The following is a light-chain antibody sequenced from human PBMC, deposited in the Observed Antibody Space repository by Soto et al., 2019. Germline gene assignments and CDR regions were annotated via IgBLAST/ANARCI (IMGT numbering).Light chain of an antibody. CDR3: ISYSSRSTRYV. CDR2: DVS. V-gene: IGLV2-14*01. Sequence: QSALTQPASVSGSPGQSITISCTGTSGDVGTYNYVSWYLQHPGKAPKLMIYDVSNRPSGVSNRLSGSKSGNTASLTISGLQAEDEADYYCISYSSRSTRYVFGTGTKVTVL. J-gene: IGLJ1*01. CDR1: SGDVGTYNY.